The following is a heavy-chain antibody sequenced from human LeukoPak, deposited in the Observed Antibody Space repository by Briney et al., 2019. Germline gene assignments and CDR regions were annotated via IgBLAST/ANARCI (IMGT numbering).Heavy chain of an antibody. D-gene: IGHD3-22*01. CDR3: ARDAYDSSGYSFDY. CDR1: GASISKTNW. V-gene: IGHV4-4*02. J-gene: IGHJ4*02. Sequence: SETLSLTCAVSGASISKTNWWSWVRQPPGKGLEWIGEIYHSGKTNYNPSLKSRVTISVDKSKNQISLKLSSVTAADTAVYYCARDAYDSSGYSFDYWGQGTLVTVSS. CDR2: IYHSGKT.